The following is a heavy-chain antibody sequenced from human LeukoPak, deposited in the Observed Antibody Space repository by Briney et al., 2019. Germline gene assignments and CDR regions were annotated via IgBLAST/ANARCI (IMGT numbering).Heavy chain of an antibody. D-gene: IGHD3-10*01. V-gene: IGHV4-34*01. J-gene: IGHJ4*02. Sequence: SETLSLTCTISGGSVSDYYWSWIRQSPGKGLEWIGEINHSGSTNYNPSLKSRVTISVDTSKNQFSLKLSSVTAADTAVYYCARDQSYYYGSGSGVFDYWGQGTLVTVSS. CDR2: INHSGST. CDR3: ARDQSYYYGSGSGVFDY. CDR1: GGSVSDYY.